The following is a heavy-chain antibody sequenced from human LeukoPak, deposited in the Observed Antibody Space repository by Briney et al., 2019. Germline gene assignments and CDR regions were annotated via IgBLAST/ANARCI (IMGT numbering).Heavy chain of an antibody. CDR1: GFTVSSNY. CDR3: ASRLMTTVSLLDW. CDR2: LYSGGGT. V-gene: IGHV3-66*01. Sequence: GGSLRLSCAASGFTVSSNYMSWVRQAPGKGLEWVSILYSGGGTYYADSVKGRFTISRDNSKNTLYLQMSSLRAQDTAAYYCASRLMTTVSLLDWWGQGSLVTV. D-gene: IGHD4-11*01. J-gene: IGHJ4*02.